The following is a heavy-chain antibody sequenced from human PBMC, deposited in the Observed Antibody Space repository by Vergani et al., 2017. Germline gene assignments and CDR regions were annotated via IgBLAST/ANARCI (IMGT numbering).Heavy chain of an antibody. CDR1: GYTFTSYA. V-gene: IGHV1-3*01. J-gene: IGHJ4*02. Sequence: QVQLVQSGAEVKKPGASVKVSCKASGYTFTSYAMHWVRQAPGQRLEWMGWINAGNGNTKYSQKFQGRVTITRDTSASTAYMELSSLRSEDTAVYYGARGSHDYGDYIDYWGQGTLVTVSS. CDR3: ARGSHDYGDYIDY. D-gene: IGHD4-17*01. CDR2: INAGNGNT.